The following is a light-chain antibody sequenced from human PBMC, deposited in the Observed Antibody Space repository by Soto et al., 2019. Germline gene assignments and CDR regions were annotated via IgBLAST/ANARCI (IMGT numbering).Light chain of an antibody. CDR3: QQRSNWPPA. V-gene: IGKV3-11*01. Sequence: EIVLTQSPGTLSLSPGERATLSCRASQSVCSTFLVWYQQRPGQAPRLLIHDASHRAAGIPARFSGSGFGTDFTLTISSLEPEDFAVYYCQQRSNWPPAFGGGTKVDI. CDR2: DAS. J-gene: IGKJ4*01. CDR1: QSVCSTF.